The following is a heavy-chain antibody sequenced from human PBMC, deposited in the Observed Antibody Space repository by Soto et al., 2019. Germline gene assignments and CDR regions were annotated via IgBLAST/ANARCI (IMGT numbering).Heavy chain of an antibody. CDR2: IFPSGTT. CDR1: GGSLTSGTYS. D-gene: IGHD3-16*01. Sequence: KPSETLSLTCAVSGGSLTSGTYSWNWIRQPPGKGLEWIGYIFPSGTTYYNPSLKSRVSISIDVSKNQFSLNLRSLTAADTAVYYCARGREFGSWRQVTMGAVSS. J-gene: IGHJ5*02. CDR3: ARGREFGS. V-gene: IGHV4-30-2*01.